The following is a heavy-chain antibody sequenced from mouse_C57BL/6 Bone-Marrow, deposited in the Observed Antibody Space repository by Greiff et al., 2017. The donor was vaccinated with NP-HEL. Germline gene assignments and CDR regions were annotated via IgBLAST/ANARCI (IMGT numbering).Heavy chain of an antibody. J-gene: IGHJ4*01. CDR3: ASYGSSLYYAMDY. V-gene: IGHV1-55*01. Sequence: QVQLQQPGAELVKPGASVKMSCKASGYTFTSYWITWVKQRPGQGLEWIGDIYPGSGSTNYNEKFKSKATLTVDTSSSTAYMQLSSLTSEYSAVYDCASYGSSLYYAMDYWGQGTSVTVSS. CDR2: IYPGSGST. D-gene: IGHD1-1*01. CDR1: GYTFTSYW.